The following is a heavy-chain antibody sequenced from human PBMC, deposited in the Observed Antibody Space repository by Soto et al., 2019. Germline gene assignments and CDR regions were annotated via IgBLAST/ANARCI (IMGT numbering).Heavy chain of an antibody. CDR2: IWYDGSNK. D-gene: IGHD3-3*01. Sequence: QVQLVESGGGVVQPGRSLRLSCAASGFTFSSYGMHWVRQAPGKGLERVAVIWYDGSNKYYADSVKGRFTIARDNSKNTLYLQMNSLRAEDTAVYYCARGAGAEYYDFGSGEFDYWGQGTLVTFSS. CDR1: GFTFSSYG. CDR3: ARGAGAEYYDFGSGEFDY. V-gene: IGHV3-33*01. J-gene: IGHJ4*02.